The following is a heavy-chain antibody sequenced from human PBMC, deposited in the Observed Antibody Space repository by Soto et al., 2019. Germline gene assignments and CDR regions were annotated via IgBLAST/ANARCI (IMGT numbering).Heavy chain of an antibody. CDR1: GGSISSGGYY. CDR2: IYYSGST. D-gene: IGHD5-18*01. CDR3: SGERGYSDAVDY. Sequence: QVQLQESGPGLVKPSQTLSLTCTVSGGSISSGGYYWSWIRQHPGKGLEWIGYIYYSGSTYYNPSLQRRVTITVDTSKNQLSQKLSSVTAADTAVYYCSGERGYSDAVDYWGQGTLVTVSS. V-gene: IGHV4-31*03. J-gene: IGHJ4*02.